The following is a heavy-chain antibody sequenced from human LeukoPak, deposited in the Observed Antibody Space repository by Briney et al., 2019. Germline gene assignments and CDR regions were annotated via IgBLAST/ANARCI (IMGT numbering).Heavy chain of an antibody. J-gene: IGHJ4*02. V-gene: IGHV3-23*01. CDR3: ASPDSSSWSRAHPLDY. Sequence: GGSLRLSCTASGFTFSNYAMSWVRQAPGKGLEWVSGISGSGRGGSTYYAGSVKGRFTISRDNSKNTLYLQMNRLRAEDTAVYYCASPDSSSWSRAHPLDYWGQGTLVTVSS. D-gene: IGHD6-13*01. CDR1: GFTFSNYA. CDR2: ISGSGRGGST.